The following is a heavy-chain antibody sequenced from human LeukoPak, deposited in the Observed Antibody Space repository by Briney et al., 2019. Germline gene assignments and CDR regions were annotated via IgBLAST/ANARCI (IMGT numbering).Heavy chain of an antibody. J-gene: IGHJ4*02. D-gene: IGHD1-26*01. CDR1: GFTFSSYW. CDR3: ARGKWELPYYFNY. Sequence: PGGSLRLSCAASGFTFSSYWMSWVRQAPGKGLEWVANIKQDGSEKYYVDSVKGRFTISRDNAKNSLYLQMNSLRAEDTAVYYCARGKWELPYYFNYWGQGTLVTVSS. CDR2: IKQDGSEK. V-gene: IGHV3-7*04.